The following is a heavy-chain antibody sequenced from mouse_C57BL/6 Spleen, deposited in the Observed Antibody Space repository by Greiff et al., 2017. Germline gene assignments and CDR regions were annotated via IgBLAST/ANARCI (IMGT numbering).Heavy chain of an antibody. CDR2: ISSGSSTI. CDR3: ARPGDGYLYAMDY. D-gene: IGHD2-3*01. V-gene: IGHV5-17*01. Sequence: EVQGVGSGGGLVKPGGSLKLSCAASGFTFSDYGMHWVRQAPEKGLEWVAYISSGSSTIYYADTVKGRFTISRDNAKNTLFLKMTSLRSEDTAMYYCARPGDGYLYAMDYWGQGTSVTVSS. CDR1: GFTFSDYG. J-gene: IGHJ4*01.